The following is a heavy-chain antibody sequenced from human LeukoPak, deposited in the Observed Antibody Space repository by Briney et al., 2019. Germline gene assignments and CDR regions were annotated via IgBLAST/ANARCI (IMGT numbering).Heavy chain of an antibody. Sequence: GGSLRLSCAASGFTFSSYGMSWVRQAPGKGLEWVSAISGSGGSTYYADSVKGRFTISRDNSKNTLYLQMNSLRAEDTAVYYCARHFTAMAAYYFDYWGQGTLVTVSS. D-gene: IGHD5-18*01. CDR1: GFTFSSYG. V-gene: IGHV3-23*01. J-gene: IGHJ4*02. CDR2: ISGSGGST. CDR3: ARHFTAMAAYYFDY.